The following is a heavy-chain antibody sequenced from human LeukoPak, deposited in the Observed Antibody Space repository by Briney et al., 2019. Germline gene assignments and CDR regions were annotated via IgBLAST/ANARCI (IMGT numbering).Heavy chain of an antibody. CDR3: AKQTPPKLVAGNYYYYYYMDV. V-gene: IGHV3-23*01. CDR1: GFTFSSYW. J-gene: IGHJ6*03. Sequence: PGGSLRLSCAASGFTFSSYWMHWIRHAPGKGLEWVSGFSVSDQTTYYADSVKGRFTISRDNAKNTLYLEINSLRAEDTAVYYCAKQTPPKLVAGNYYYYYYMDVWGKGTTVTVSS. D-gene: IGHD2-15*01. CDR2: FSVSDQTT.